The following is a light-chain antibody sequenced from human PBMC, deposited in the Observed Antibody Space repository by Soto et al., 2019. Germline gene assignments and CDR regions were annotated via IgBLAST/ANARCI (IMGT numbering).Light chain of an antibody. CDR2: EVS. Sequence: QSALTQPASVSGSPGQSITISCTGTSSDVGGYNYVSWYQQHPGKAPKLMIYEVSNRPSGVSNRFSGSKSGNTASLTISGLQAEDGADYYGRSYTRSSTRVFGGGTKLTVL. CDR3: RSYTRSSTRV. J-gene: IGLJ3*02. CDR1: SSDVGGYNY. V-gene: IGLV2-14*01.